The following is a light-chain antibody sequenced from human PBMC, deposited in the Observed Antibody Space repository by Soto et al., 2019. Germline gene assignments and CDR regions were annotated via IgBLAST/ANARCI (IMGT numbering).Light chain of an antibody. Sequence: EIVLTQSPATLSFSPGERATLSCSASQSVSIRYLAWYQQKPGQAPRLLIYGASSRATGIPDRFSGSGSGTDFTLTVSRLEPEDFAVYYCQQYAKSPPTFGQGTKVDIK. V-gene: IGKV3-20*01. CDR3: QQYAKSPPT. CDR1: QSVSIRY. J-gene: IGKJ1*01. CDR2: GAS.